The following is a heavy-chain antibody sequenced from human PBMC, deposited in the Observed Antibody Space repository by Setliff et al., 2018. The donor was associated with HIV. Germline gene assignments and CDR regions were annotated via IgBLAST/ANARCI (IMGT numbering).Heavy chain of an antibody. V-gene: IGHV1-69*05. CDR3: ARCGAGEWHLYMDV. D-gene: IGHD3-16*01. Sequence: SVKVSCKASGGAFSSYALSWVRQAPGQGLEWMGGIIPIFGTANYAQKFQGRVTITTDESTSTAYMELSSLRSEDTAVYYCARCGAGEWHLYMDVWGKGTAVTVSS. J-gene: IGHJ6*03. CDR1: GGAFSSYA. CDR2: IIPIFGTA.